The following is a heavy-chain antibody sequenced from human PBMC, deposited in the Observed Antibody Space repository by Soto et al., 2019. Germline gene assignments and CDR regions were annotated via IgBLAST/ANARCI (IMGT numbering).Heavy chain of an antibody. CDR1: GFTFSSYA. Sequence: PGGSLRLSCAASGFTFSSYAMHWVRQAPGKGLEWVAVISYDGSNKYYADSVKGRFTISRDNSKNTLYLQMNSLRAEDTAVYYCARALEMATTPDDAFDIWGQGTMVTVSS. J-gene: IGHJ3*02. CDR2: ISYDGSNK. CDR3: ARALEMATTPDDAFDI. V-gene: IGHV3-30-3*01. D-gene: IGHD1-1*01.